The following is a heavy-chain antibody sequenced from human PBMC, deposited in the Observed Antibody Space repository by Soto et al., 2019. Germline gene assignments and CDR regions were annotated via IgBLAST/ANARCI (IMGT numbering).Heavy chain of an antibody. V-gene: IGHV3-30*18. Sequence: PGGSLRLSCAASGFTFSSYGMHWVRQAPGKGLEWVAVISYDGSNKYYADSVKGRFTISRDNSKNTLYLQMNSLRAEDTAVYYCAKGTQIVVVVAVYGMDVWGQGTTVTVSS. CDR1: GFTFSSYG. CDR2: ISYDGSNK. D-gene: IGHD2-15*01. J-gene: IGHJ6*02. CDR3: AKGTQIVVVVAVYGMDV.